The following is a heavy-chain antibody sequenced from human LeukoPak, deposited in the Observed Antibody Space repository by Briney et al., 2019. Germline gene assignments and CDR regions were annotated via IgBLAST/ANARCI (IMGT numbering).Heavy chain of an antibody. CDR2: IYYSGST. D-gene: IGHD2-15*01. CDR1: GGSISSYY. V-gene: IGHV4-59*12. CDR3: AGGYCGGGSCGMDV. Sequence: PSETLSLTCTVSGGSISSYYWSWIRQPPGKGLEWIGYIYYSGSTYYNPSLKSRVTISVDRSKNQFSLKLSSVTAADTAVYYCAGGYCGGGSCGMDVWGQGTTVTVSS. J-gene: IGHJ6*02.